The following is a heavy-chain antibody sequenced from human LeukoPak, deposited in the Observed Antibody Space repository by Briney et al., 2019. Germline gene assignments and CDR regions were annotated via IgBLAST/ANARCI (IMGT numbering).Heavy chain of an antibody. CDR1: GFTFSRYW. V-gene: IGHV3-7*01. Sequence: GGALRLSCAASGFTFSRYWMSWVRQAPGKGGERVGQIKQEGSEKNYVDSVKGRFTISRDNAKNSLYMQMKRLRDEDTAVYYCAREDFVVVVAATEEIYYFYYWGQGTLVTVSS. D-gene: IGHD2-15*01. CDR2: IKQEGSEK. J-gene: IGHJ4*02. CDR3: AREDFVVVVAATEEIYYFYY.